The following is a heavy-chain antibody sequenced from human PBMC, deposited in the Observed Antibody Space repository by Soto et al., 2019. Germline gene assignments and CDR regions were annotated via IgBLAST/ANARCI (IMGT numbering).Heavy chain of an antibody. Sequence: GGSVRLSCAASGFTFSSYGMHWVRQAPGKGLEWVAVISYDGSNKYYADSVKGRFTISRDNSKNTLYLQMNSLRAGDTAVYYCAKVVDIVATAYYYYYGMDVWGQGTTVTVSS. D-gene: IGHD5-12*01. CDR1: GFTFSSYG. J-gene: IGHJ6*02. CDR2: ISYDGSNK. CDR3: AKVVDIVATAYYYYYGMDV. V-gene: IGHV3-30*18.